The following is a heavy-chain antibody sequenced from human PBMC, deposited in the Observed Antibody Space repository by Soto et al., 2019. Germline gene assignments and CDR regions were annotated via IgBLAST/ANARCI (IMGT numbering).Heavy chain of an antibody. D-gene: IGHD3-16*02. Sequence: QVQLQESGPGLVKPSETLSLTCTVSGGSISSYYWSWIRQPPGKGLEWIGYIYYSGSTNYNPSLKGRVTISVDTSKNQFFLKLSSVTAADTAVYYCARGGYDYVWGSYRYMGAFDYWGQGTLVTVSS. CDR2: IYYSGST. CDR1: GGSISSYY. V-gene: IGHV4-59*01. J-gene: IGHJ4*02. CDR3: ARGGYDYVWGSYRYMGAFDY.